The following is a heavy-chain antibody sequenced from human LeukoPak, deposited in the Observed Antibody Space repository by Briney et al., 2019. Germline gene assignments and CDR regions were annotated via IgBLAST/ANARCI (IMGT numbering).Heavy chain of an antibody. V-gene: IGHV3-73*01. CDR2: IDKKDKSYATAT. CDR3: TRDRGTYNWCDP. CDR1: GFTFSGSG. D-gene: IGHD3-16*01. J-gene: IGHJ5*02. Sequence: GGSLRLSCAASGFTFSGSGIHWVRQSSGKGLEWVGQIDKKDKSYATATAYAGSVKGRFTISRDDSINTAYLQMKSLKTEDTVLYYGTRDRGTYNWCDPWGEGTLVTVS.